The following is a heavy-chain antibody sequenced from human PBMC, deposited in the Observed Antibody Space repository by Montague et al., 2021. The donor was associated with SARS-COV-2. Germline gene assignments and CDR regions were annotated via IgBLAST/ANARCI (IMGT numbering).Heavy chain of an antibody. Sequence: SLRLSCAASGFTFSNYDMNWVRQAPGKGPEWISYLSTSAYTTSYVGSVKGRFTISRDNGKNSLYLQMNSLRVEDTAVYYCTRDYRSIVGDGLDIWGQGTKVTVSS. D-gene: IGHD3-16*02. V-gene: IGHV3-48*03. CDR3: TRDYRSIVGDGLDI. CDR2: LSTSAYTT. CDR1: GFTFSNYD. J-gene: IGHJ3*02.